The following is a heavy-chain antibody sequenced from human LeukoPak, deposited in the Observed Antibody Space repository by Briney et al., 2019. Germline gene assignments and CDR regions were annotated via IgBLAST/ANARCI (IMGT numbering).Heavy chain of an antibody. J-gene: IGHJ3*02. V-gene: IGHV3-30*02. CDR1: GFTFSSYG. D-gene: IGHD3-22*01. Sequence: PGGSLRLSCGASGFTFSSYGMHWVRQGPGKGLEWVAFIRHDGSKKYHADSVKGRFTISRDNSKNTLYLQMNSLKAEDTAVYYCAKRLGMGYYDSSGTFDAFDTWGQGTMVTVSS. CDR2: IRHDGSKK. CDR3: AKRLGMGYYDSSGTFDAFDT.